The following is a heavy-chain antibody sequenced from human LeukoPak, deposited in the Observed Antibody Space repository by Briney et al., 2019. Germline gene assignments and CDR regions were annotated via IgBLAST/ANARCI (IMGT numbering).Heavy chain of an antibody. V-gene: IGHV1-69*05. CDR3: ARDTQYYYDSSGYQTDY. D-gene: IGHD3-22*01. J-gene: IGHJ4*02. CDR2: IIPIFGTA. CDR1: GGTFSSYA. Sequence: ASVKVPCKASGGTFSSYAISWVRQAPGQGLEWMGGIIPIFGTANYAQKFQGRVTMTTDTSTSTAYMELRSLRSDDTAVYYCARDTQYYYDSSGYQTDYWGQGTLVTVSS.